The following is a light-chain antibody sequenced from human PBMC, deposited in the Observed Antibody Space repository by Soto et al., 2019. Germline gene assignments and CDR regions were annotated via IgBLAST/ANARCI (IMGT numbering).Light chain of an antibody. CDR2: GAS. CDR1: QSVSSNY. V-gene: IGKV3-20*01. J-gene: IGKJ1*01. CDR3: HQYGNAPWT. Sequence: DIVLTQSPGTLSLSPVEIATLSCRASQSVSSNYVAWYQQKPGQAPRLLIHGASSRATGIPDRFSGSGSGTDFALTLSRLEAEDFAVYYCHQYGNAPWTCGQGTKGDIK.